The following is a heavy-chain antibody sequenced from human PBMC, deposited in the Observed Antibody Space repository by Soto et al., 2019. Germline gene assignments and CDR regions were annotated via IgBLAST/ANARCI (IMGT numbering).Heavy chain of an antibody. Sequence: EVQLVESGGGLVQPGGSLRLSCAASGFTFSNYEMNWVRQAPGKGLEWVSYISSSGSSIFYADSVKGRFTISRDNAKNSLYRQMNSLGAEDTAVYYCATRSGGGGAFDFWGQGTMVTVSS. J-gene: IGHJ3*01. CDR3: ATRSGGGGAFDF. D-gene: IGHD3-10*01. CDR2: ISSSGSSI. V-gene: IGHV3-48*03. CDR1: GFTFSNYE.